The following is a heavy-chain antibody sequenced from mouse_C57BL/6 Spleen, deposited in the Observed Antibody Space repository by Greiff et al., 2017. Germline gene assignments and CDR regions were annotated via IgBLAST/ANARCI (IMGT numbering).Heavy chain of an antibody. D-gene: IGHD2-3*01. J-gene: IGHJ2*01. CDR3: ARTTPNDDYYFDY. CDR2: IHRNSGST. CDR1: GYTFTSYW. Sequence: VQLQQPGAELVKPGASVTLSCKASGYTFTSYWMHWVKQRPGQGLEWIGMIHRNSGSTNYNENFKSKATLTVDKSSSTAYMQVSSLTAEDSAVYDCARTTPNDDYYFDYWGQGTTLTVSS. V-gene: IGHV1-64*01.